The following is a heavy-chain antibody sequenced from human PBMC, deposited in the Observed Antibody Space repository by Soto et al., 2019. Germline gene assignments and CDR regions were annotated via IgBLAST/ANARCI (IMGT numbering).Heavy chain of an antibody. D-gene: IGHD2-2*01. Sequence: PSETLSLTWAVCGGPVRGAYWSWFRQPPGKGLEWIGEINDSGSTKYNPSLKSRVTISVDTSKNQFSLSLSSVTAADTAVYYCARVYVWNCISTSCPFDYWGQGTLVTVS. J-gene: IGHJ4*02. V-gene: IGHV4-34*01. CDR3: ARVYVWNCISTSCPFDY. CDR2: INDSGST. CDR1: GGPVRGAY.